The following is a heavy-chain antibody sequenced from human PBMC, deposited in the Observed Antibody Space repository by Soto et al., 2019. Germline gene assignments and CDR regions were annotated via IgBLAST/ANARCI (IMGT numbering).Heavy chain of an antibody. CDR2: ISGSGGST. CDR3: AKGAVDTALVSHFYGMDV. Sequence: HPGGSLRLSCAASGFTFSSYVMNWVRQAPGKGLEWVSAISGSGGSTYYADSVKGRFTISRDNSKNTLYLQTNSLRAEDTAVYYCAKGAVDTALVSHFYGMDVWGQGTTVTVSS. V-gene: IGHV3-23*01. D-gene: IGHD5-18*01. J-gene: IGHJ6*02. CDR1: GFTFSSYV.